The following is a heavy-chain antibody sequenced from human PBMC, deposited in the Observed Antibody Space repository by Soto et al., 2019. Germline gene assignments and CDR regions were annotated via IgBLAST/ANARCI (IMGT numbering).Heavy chain of an antibody. D-gene: IGHD3-10*01. Sequence: ASVKVSCKASGYTFTSYGISWVRQAPGQGLEWMGWISAYNGNTNYAQKLQGRVTMTTDTSTSTAYMELRSLRSDDTAVYYCARVPIDYYGSGSYFDYWGQGTLVTVSS. V-gene: IGHV1-18*01. J-gene: IGHJ4*02. CDR1: GYTFTSYG. CDR2: ISAYNGNT. CDR3: ARVPIDYYGSGSYFDY.